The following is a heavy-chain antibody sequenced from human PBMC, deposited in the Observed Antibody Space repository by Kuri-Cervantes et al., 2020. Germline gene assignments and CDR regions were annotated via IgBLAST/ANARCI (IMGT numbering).Heavy chain of an antibody. J-gene: IGHJ4*02. CDR2: ISGSGGST. CDR3: AKAAPGYGDYGAIPPFDY. Sequence: GESLKISCATSGFTYSGYWMTWVRQAPGKGLEWVSAISGSGGSTYCADSVKGRFTISRDNSKNTLYLQMNSLRAEDTAVYYCAKAAPGYGDYGAIPPFDYWGQGTLVTVSS. CDR1: GFTYSGYW. D-gene: IGHD4-17*01. V-gene: IGHV3-23*01.